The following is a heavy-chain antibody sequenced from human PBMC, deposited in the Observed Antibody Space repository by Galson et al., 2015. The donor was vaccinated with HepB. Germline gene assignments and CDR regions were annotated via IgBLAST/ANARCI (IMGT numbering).Heavy chain of an antibody. J-gene: IGHJ6*02. CDR3: AKDVPAAIADGAYYYGMDV. CDR2: ISGSGGST. CDR1: GFTFSSYA. V-gene: IGHV3-23*01. Sequence: SLRLSCAASGFTFSSYAMSWVRQAPGKGLEWVSAISGSGGSTYYADSVKGRFTISRDNSKNTLYLQMNSLRAEDTAVYYCAKDVPAAIADGAYYYGMDVWGQGTTVTVSS. D-gene: IGHD2-2*02.